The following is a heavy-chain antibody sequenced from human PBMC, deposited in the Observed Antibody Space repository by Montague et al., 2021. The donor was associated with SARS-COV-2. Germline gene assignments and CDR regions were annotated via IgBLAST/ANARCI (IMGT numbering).Heavy chain of an antibody. V-gene: IGHV4-34*01. D-gene: IGHD3-10*01. CDR3: ARLRDGVVPSPILGVGPYYSYYYMDV. Sequence: SETLSLTCAVYGGSCSGNYWNWIRQPPGKGLEWIGEINHGGSTNYNPSLKSRLTISADTSKNQFSLKLTSVAAADTAVYYCARLRDGVVPSPILGVGPYYSYYYMDVWGKGTTVTVSS. J-gene: IGHJ6*03. CDR2: INHGGST. CDR1: GGSCSGNY.